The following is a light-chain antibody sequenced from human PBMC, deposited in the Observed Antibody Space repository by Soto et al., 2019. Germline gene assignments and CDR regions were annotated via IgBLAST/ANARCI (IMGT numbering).Light chain of an antibody. V-gene: IGKV3-11*01. CDR1: QSVSGY. Sequence: EIVLTQSPATLSLSPGERATLSCRASQSVSGYLAWYQQKPGQAPRLLIYDASKRATGFPARFSGSGSGTDFTLTISNLEPEDSAVYYCQQRSIWPHYTFGQGTKLEIK. CDR2: DAS. J-gene: IGKJ2*01. CDR3: QQRSIWPHYT.